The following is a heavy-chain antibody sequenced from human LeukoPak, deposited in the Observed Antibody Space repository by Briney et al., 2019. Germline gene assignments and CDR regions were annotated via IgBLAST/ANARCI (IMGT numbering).Heavy chain of an antibody. V-gene: IGHV3-30-3*01. Sequence: GGSLRLSCAASGFTFSSYAMSWVRQAPGKGLEWVAFISYDGGTKDYTDSVKGRFTISRDNSKNTLFLQMNSLRAEDTAVYYCARDPSGSGSDWPNWGFDYWGQGTLVTVSS. CDR3: ARDPSGSGSDWPNWGFDY. CDR1: GFTFSSYA. D-gene: IGHD1-26*01. CDR2: ISYDGGTK. J-gene: IGHJ4*02.